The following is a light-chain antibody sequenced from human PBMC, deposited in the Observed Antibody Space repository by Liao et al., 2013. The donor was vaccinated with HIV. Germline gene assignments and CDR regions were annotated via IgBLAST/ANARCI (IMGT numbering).Light chain of an antibody. Sequence: SYVLTQPPSVSVAPGKTARITCGGNNIGSKSVHWYQQKPGQAPVLVIHYDSDPPSGIPERFSGSNSGNTATLTISRVEAGDEADYYCQVWDSRSEVVFGGGTQLTVL. V-gene: IGLV3-21*01. J-gene: IGLJ2*01. CDR1: NIGSKS. CDR2: YDS. CDR3: QVWDSRSEVV.